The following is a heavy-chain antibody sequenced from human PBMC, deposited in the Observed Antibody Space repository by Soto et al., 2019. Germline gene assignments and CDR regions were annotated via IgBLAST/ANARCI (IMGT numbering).Heavy chain of an antibody. J-gene: IGHJ4*02. CDR3: ATDPGELTTVTRGYFDY. D-gene: IGHD4-17*01. CDR1: GFTFSSYG. CDR2: ISYDRSNK. Sequence: QVQLVESGGGVVQPGRSLRISCAASGFTFSSYGMHWVRQAPGKGLEWVAVISYDRSNKYYADYVKGRFTISRDKSKNTLYLEMNSLRAEDTAVYYCATDPGELTTVTRGYFDYWGQGTLVTVSS. V-gene: IGHV3-30*03.